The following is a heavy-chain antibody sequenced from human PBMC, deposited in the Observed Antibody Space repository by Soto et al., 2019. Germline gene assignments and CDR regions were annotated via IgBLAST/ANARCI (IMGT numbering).Heavy chain of an antibody. CDR1: GFTFSSYA. Sequence: GGSLRLSCAASGFTFSSYAMSWVRQAPGKGLEWVSAISGSGGSTYYADSVKGRFTISRDNSKNTLYLQMNSLRAEDTAVYYCARAQSSGYYYYYYMDVWGKGTTVTVSS. CDR3: ARAQSSGYYYYYYMDV. CDR2: ISGSGGST. V-gene: IGHV3-23*01. D-gene: IGHD3-3*01. J-gene: IGHJ6*03.